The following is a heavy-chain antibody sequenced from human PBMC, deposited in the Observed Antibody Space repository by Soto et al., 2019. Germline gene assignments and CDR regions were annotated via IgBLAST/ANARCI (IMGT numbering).Heavy chain of an antibody. D-gene: IGHD4-17*01. CDR2: IRSEGTNK. J-gene: IGHJ4*02. CDR3: VRSGSCRGGSCYPNLDFYGDYEGFDY. V-gene: IGHV3-33*01. CDR1: YFALISYG. Sequence: LRLSCVAAYFALISYGMHWVRQAQGKELEWVALIRSEGTNKYYGDSMKGRFTVSRDNSKKTLYLQMNSLRADDTGVDYCVRSGSCRGGSCYPNLDFYGDYEGFDYWGQGTLVTVSS.